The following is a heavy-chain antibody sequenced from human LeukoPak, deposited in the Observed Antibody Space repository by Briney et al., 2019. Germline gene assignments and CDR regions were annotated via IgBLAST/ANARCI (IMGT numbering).Heavy chain of an antibody. CDR1: GFTFTGYA. Sequence: PGGSLRLSXAASGFTFTGYAMTWVGQAPGKGLEWVSTTTGSGGSSYYADSVMGRFTISRDNSKNTLYLQMNSLRAEDTAVYYCAKGHVDTDSDYYYYYYMDVWGKGTTATVSS. D-gene: IGHD5-18*01. V-gene: IGHV3-23*01. CDR2: TTGSGGSS. CDR3: AKGHVDTDSDYYYYYYMDV. J-gene: IGHJ6*03.